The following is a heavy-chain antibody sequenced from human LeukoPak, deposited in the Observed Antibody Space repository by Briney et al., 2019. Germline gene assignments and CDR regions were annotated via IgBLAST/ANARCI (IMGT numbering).Heavy chain of an antibody. Sequence: VTLSLTCSASEFTISSNYWTWVRQAPGKGLEWFAIIYSGGNTYYAHSVRGRFTISRDKFKNTFYLQMGMLRVEDTAVYYCARKSGSLMIRRGDCWGQGTLVTVSS. CDR3: ARKSGSLMIRRGDC. D-gene: IGHD3-10*01. V-gene: IGHV3-66*01. CDR1: EFTISSNY. CDR2: IYSGGNT. J-gene: IGHJ4*02.